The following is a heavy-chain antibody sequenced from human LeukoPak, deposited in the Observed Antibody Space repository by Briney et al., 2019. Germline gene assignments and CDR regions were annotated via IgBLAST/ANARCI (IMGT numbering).Heavy chain of an antibody. D-gene: IGHD2-8*01. J-gene: IGHJ4*02. CDR1: GFTFSSYS. CDR2: ISSSSSYI. Sequence: GGSLRLSCAASGFTFSSYSMNWVRQAPGKGLEWVSSISSSSSYIYYTDSVKGRFTISRDSAKNSLYLQMSSLRAEDTAVYYCAREGVNVLMVYAVYYFDYWGQGTLVTVSS. V-gene: IGHV3-21*01. CDR3: AREGVNVLMVYAVYYFDY.